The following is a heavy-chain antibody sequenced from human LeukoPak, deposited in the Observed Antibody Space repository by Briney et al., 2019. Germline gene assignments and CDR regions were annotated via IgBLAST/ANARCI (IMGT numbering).Heavy chain of an antibody. V-gene: IGHV1-2*02. CDR3: ARARGLIYSDYDLFDY. CDR1: GYTFSDYY. CDR2: INPKTGGT. J-gene: IGHJ4*02. D-gene: IGHD5-12*01. Sequence: ASVKVSCKASGYTFSDYYIHWVRQAPGQGLEWVGWINPKTGGTDYAQRFQGSVTMTRDTSINTPYMELNRLKFDDTAVFYCARARGLIYSDYDLFDYWGQGTLVTVSS.